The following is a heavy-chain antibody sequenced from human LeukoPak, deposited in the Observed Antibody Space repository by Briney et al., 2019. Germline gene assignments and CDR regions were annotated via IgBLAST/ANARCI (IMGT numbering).Heavy chain of an antibody. CDR2: MNPNSGNT. V-gene: IGHV1-8*03. D-gene: IGHD1-26*01. Sequence: ASVKVSCKASGYTFSSYDINWVRQATGQGLEWMGWMNPNSGNTGCAQKFQGRVTITRNTSISTAYMELSSLRSEDTAVYYCARVLSILSGNYFRGDAFDIWGQGTMVTVSS. CDR3: ARVLSILSGNYFRGDAFDI. CDR1: GYTFSSYD. J-gene: IGHJ3*02.